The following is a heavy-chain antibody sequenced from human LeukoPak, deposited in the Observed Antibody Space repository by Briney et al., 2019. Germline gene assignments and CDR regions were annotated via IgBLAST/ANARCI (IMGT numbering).Heavy chain of an antibody. Sequence: PGGSLRLSCAASGFTFSSYSMNWVRQAPGKGLEWVSSISSSSYIYYADSVKGRFTISRDNAKNSLYLQMNSLRAEDTAVYYCARVGGSYSYFDYWGQGTLVTVSS. V-gene: IGHV3-21*01. J-gene: IGHJ4*02. CDR3: ARVGGSYSYFDY. CDR1: GFTFSSYS. D-gene: IGHD1-26*01. CDR2: ISSSSYI.